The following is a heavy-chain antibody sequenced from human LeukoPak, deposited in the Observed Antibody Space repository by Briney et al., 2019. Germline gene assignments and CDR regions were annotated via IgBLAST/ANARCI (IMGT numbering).Heavy chain of an antibody. V-gene: IGHV1-18*01. J-gene: IGHJ4*02. D-gene: IGHD6-19*01. CDR1: GYTFTSYG. CDR2: IIPIFGTA. CDR3: ARDRSGWSDY. Sequence: ASVKVSCKASGYTFTSYGISWVRQAPGQGLEWMGGIIPIFGTANYAQKLQGRVTMTTDTSTSTAYMELRSLRSDDTAVYYCARDRSGWSDYWGQGTLVTVSS.